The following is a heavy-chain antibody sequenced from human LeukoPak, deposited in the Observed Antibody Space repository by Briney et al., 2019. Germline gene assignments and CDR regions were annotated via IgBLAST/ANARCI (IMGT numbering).Heavy chain of an antibody. Sequence: PSETLSLACTVSGGSIRSYYWGWIRQPPGKGLEWIGYIHYSESTKYNPSLKSRVTMSVDTSKNQFSLKLSSVTAADTAVYYCASRSGSFSDALDIWGQGTLVTVSS. CDR2: IHYSEST. CDR3: ASRSGSFSDALDI. CDR1: GGSIRSYY. V-gene: IGHV4-59*08. J-gene: IGHJ3*02. D-gene: IGHD3-10*01.